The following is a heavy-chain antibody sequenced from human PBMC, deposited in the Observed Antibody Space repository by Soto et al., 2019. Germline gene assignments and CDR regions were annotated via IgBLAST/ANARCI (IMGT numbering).Heavy chain of an antibody. CDR3: ARGRRVVPAATRNGGPDY. Sequence: QVQLVQSGAEVKKPGSSVKVSCKASGGTFSSYTISWVRQAPGQGLEWMGRIIPILGIANYAQKFQGRVPITADKSTSTAYMELSSLRSEDTAVYYCARGRRVVPAATRNGGPDYWGQGTLVTVSS. CDR2: IIPILGIA. CDR1: GGTFSSYT. D-gene: IGHD2-2*01. J-gene: IGHJ4*02. V-gene: IGHV1-69*02.